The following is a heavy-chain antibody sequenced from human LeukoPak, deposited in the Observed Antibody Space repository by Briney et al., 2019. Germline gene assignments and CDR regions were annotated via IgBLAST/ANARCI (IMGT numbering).Heavy chain of an antibody. V-gene: IGHV3-9*01. CDR2: ISWNSGSI. CDR1: GFTFDDYA. CDR3: AKGKEWELPPYYFDY. Sequence: PGRSLRLSCAASGFTFDDYAMHWVRHAPGKGLEWVARISWNSGSIGYADSVKGRFTISRDNAKNSLYLQMNSLRAEDTALYYCAKGKEWELPPYYFDYWGQGTLVTVSS. J-gene: IGHJ4*02. D-gene: IGHD1-26*01.